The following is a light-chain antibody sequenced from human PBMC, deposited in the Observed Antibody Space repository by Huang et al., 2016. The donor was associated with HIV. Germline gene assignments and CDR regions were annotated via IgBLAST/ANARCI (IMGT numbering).Light chain of an antibody. J-gene: IGKJ3*01. V-gene: IGKV2-29*02. CDR1: QSLLHSDGKTC. CDR3: MEGTHLVGLS. Sequence: EIVLTQTPLSLSVTPGQPASISCQSSQSLLHSDGKTCLYWYLQKPGQSPQLLMCEVSRRVSGVPVRFSGSGSGTDFTLTSSRVEAEDAGVYYCMEGTHLVGLSFGPGTKVDIK. CDR2: EVS.